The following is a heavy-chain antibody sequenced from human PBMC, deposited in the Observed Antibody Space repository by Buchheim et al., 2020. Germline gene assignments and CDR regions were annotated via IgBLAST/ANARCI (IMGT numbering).Heavy chain of an antibody. CDR2: ISYDGSNK. J-gene: IGHJ6*02. CDR3: ARVGSGSYYTLYYYYYGMDV. CDR1: GFTFSSYA. Sequence: QVQLVESGGGVVQPGRSLRLSCAASGFTFSSYAMHWVRQAPGKGLEWVAVISYDGSNKYYADSVKGRFTISRDNSKNTLYLQMNSLRAEDTAVYYCARVGSGSYYTLYYYYYGMDVWGQGTT. V-gene: IGHV3-30-3*01. D-gene: IGHD3-10*01.